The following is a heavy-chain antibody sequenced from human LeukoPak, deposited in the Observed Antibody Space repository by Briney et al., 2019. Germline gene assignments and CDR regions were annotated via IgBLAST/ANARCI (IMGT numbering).Heavy chain of an antibody. CDR3: ATGGDHPY. CDR2: IYSGSSA. J-gene: IGHJ1*01. Sequence: GGSLRLSCAAYGFTASSNYMSWVRQAPGKGLEWVSVIYSGSSADYADSVKGQFTISRDNSKNTLYLQMNSLRAEDTAVYYCATGGDHPYWGPGTLVTVSS. D-gene: IGHD2-21*02. CDR1: GFTASSNY. V-gene: IGHV3-53*01.